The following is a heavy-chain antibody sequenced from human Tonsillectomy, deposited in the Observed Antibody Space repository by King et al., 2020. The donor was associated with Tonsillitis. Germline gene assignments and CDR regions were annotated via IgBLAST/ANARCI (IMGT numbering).Heavy chain of an antibody. CDR1: GFTFSNYA. J-gene: IGHJ3*01. D-gene: IGHD5/OR15-5a*01. CDR2: VSGSGGST. V-gene: IGHV3-23*04. Sequence: VQLVESGGRLVQPGGSLRLSCAASGFTFSNYALSWVRQAPGKGLEWVSGVSGSGGSTYSADSVKGRFTISRDNSKNTLYLLMNSLRAEDTAVYYCAKEKVSTMPRDAVDFWGQGTMGTVAA. CDR3: AKEKVSTMPRDAVDF.